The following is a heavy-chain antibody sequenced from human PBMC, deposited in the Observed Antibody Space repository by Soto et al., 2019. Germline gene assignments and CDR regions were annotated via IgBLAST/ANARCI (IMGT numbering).Heavy chain of an antibody. Sequence: QITLKESGPTLVKPTQTLTLTCTFSGLSLSTSGVGVGWIRQPPGKALEWLAVIYWDDDNRYSPSLRSRLTFTKDTSKNQVVLTMTNMDPEDTATYYCAHKATAKLTARVFDYWGQGLLVTVSS. V-gene: IGHV2-5*02. J-gene: IGHJ4*02. CDR1: GLSLSTSGVG. CDR3: AHKATAKLTARVFDY. CDR2: IYWDDDN. D-gene: IGHD2-21*02.